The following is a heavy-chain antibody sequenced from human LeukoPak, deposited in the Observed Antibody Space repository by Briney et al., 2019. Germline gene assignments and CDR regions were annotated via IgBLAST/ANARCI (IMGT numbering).Heavy chain of an antibody. J-gene: IGHJ4*02. CDR1: GFTFSDHY. D-gene: IGHD3/OR15-3a*01. V-gene: IGHV3-72*01. CDR2: TRNKANSYTT. Sequence: PGGSLRLSCAASGFTFSDHYMDWVRQAPGKGLEWVGRTRNKANSYTTEYAAPVKGRFTISRDDSKHSLYLQMNSLKTEDTAVYYCARSRGPNDYWGQGTLVTVSS. CDR3: ARSRGPNDY.